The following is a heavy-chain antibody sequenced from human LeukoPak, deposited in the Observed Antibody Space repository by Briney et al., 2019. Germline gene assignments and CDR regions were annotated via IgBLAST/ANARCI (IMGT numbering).Heavy chain of an antibody. CDR1: GFTFSSYE. Sequence: GGSLRLSCAASGFTFSSYEMNWVRQAPGKGLEWVSYISSSSSTIYYADSVKGRFTISRDNAKNSLYLQMNSLRAEDTAVYYCRGYGYGLDYWGQGTLVTVSS. CDR2: ISSSSSTI. V-gene: IGHV3-48*03. D-gene: IGHD5-18*01. CDR3: RGYGYGLDY. J-gene: IGHJ4*02.